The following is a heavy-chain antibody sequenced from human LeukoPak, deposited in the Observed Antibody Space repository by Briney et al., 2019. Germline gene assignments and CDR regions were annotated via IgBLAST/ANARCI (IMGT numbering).Heavy chain of an antibody. J-gene: IGHJ3*02. V-gene: IGHV3-66*02. Sequence: GGSLRLSCAASGLIVSSNYMSWVRQAPGKGLEWVAVLYPEGTTYYADSVKGRFTISRDNSKNTLFLQINSLRPEDTALYYRARTMVETRTTDAFDIWGQGTMVTVSS. CDR3: ARTMVETRTTDAFDI. CDR1: GLIVSSNY. CDR2: LYPEGTT. D-gene: IGHD1-7*01.